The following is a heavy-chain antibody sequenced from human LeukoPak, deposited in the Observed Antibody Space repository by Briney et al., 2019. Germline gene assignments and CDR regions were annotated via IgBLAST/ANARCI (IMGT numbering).Heavy chain of an antibody. J-gene: IGHJ5*02. V-gene: IGHV3-48*01. Sequence: GGSLRLSCAASGFTFSSYSMNWVRQAPGKGLEWVSYISSSSSTIYYADSVKGRFTISRDNAKNSLYLQMNSLRAEDTAVYYCASGAEYYYGSGSHLGWFDPRGQGTLVTVSS. CDR1: GFTFSSYS. D-gene: IGHD3-10*01. CDR3: ASGAEYYYGSGSHLGWFDP. CDR2: ISSSSSTI.